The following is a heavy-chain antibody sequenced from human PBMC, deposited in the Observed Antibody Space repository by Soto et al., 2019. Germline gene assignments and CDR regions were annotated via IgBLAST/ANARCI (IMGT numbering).Heavy chain of an antibody. Sequence: EVQLLESGGGLVQPGGSLRLSCAASGFTFSNYGMSWVRQAPGKGLEWVSSISGGNTFYAGSVKGRFTISRDNSKNTLYLQMNSLTAEDTAVYYCAKAPSSDCNSGACSLRSWGQGTLFTVSS. J-gene: IGHJ1*01. CDR2: ISGGNT. V-gene: IGHV3-23*01. CDR1: GFTFSNYG. D-gene: IGHD2-21*01. CDR3: AKAPSSDCNSGACSLRS.